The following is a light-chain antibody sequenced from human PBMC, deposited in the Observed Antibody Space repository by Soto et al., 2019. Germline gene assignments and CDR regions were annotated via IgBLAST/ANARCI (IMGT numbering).Light chain of an antibody. V-gene: IGLV2-8*01. Sequence: QSALTQPPSASGSPGQSVTISCTGTSSDVGGYDYVSWYQQHPGKAPKLMIYEVTKRPSGVPDRFSGSKSGNTASLTFSGLLAEDEDDYYCSSHAVSSHVVFGGGTKLTVL. CDR2: EVT. CDR3: SSHAVSSHVV. J-gene: IGLJ2*01. CDR1: SSDVGGYDY.